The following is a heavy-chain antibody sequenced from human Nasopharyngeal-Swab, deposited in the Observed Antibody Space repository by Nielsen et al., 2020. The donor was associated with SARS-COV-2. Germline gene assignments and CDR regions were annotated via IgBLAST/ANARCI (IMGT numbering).Heavy chain of an antibody. CDR2: INQDGSEK. V-gene: IGHV3-7*01. D-gene: IGHD6-13*01. Sequence: GESLKISCAASVFTLGNYWLSWVRQAPGKGLEWVANINQDGSEKYYLDSVEGRFTISRDNPKNSLYLQMNSLRAEDTAVFYCVRLSIATAGVDYWGQGTLVTVSS. CDR3: VRLSIATAGVDY. J-gene: IGHJ4*02. CDR1: VFTLGNYW.